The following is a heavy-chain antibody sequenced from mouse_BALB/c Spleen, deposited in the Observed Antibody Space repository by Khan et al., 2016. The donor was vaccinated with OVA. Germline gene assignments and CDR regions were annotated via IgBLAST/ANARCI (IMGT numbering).Heavy chain of an antibody. CDR1: GFTFSNYD. CDR2: ISSAGSYT. J-gene: IGHJ3*01. Sequence: EVELVESGGDLVKPGGSLKLSCAASGFTFSNYDMSWVRQTPDKRLEWVATISSAGSYTYYSDSVKGRFTISRDNAKNTLNLQMSSLQSEDTAMCYCARRGYDEAWFAYWGQGTLVTVSA. D-gene: IGHD2-2*01. CDR3: ARRGYDEAWFAY. V-gene: IGHV5-6*01.